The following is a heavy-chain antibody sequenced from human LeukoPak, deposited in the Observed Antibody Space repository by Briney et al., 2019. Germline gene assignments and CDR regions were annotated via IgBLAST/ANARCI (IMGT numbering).Heavy chain of an antibody. D-gene: IGHD2-15*01. CDR1: GFTFSSYA. CDR2: ISYDGSNK. CDR3: ARDMGRAATLLIFYYGMDV. Sequence: GRSLRLSCAASGFTFSSYAMHWVRQAPGKGLEWVAVISYDGSNKYYADSVKGRFTIFRDNSKNKLYLQMNSLRAEDTAVYYCARDMGRAATLLIFYYGMDVWGQGTTVTVSS. J-gene: IGHJ6*02. V-gene: IGHV3-30*04.